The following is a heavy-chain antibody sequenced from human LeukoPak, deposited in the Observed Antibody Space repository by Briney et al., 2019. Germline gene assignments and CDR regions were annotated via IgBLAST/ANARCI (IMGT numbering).Heavy chain of an antibody. J-gene: IGHJ3*02. CDR3: ARYKSPLTVDDAFDI. D-gene: IGHD1-14*01. V-gene: IGHV1-69*13. CDR1: GGTFSSYA. CDR2: IIPIFGTA. Sequence: GASVKVSCKASGGTFSSYAISWVRQAPGQGLEWMGGIIPIFGTANYAQKFQGRVTITADESTSTAYMELSSLRSEDTAVYYCARYKSPLTVDDAFDIWGQGTMVTVSS.